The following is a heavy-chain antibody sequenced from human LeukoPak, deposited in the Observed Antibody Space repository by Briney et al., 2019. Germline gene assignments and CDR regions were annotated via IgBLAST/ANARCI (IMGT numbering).Heavy chain of an antibody. CDR1: GFTFNNYA. D-gene: IGHD6-19*01. CDR2: IRGSGGSI. V-gene: IGHV3-23*01. CDR3: AKDSIAVAGTPRFYYYYMDV. J-gene: IGHJ6*03. Sequence: PGGSLRLSCAASGFTFNNYAMTWVRQAPGKGLEWVSTIRGSGGSIYYADSVKGRFTISRDNSKNTLYLQMNSLRVEDTAIYYCAKDSIAVAGTPRFYYYYMDVWGKGTMVTASS.